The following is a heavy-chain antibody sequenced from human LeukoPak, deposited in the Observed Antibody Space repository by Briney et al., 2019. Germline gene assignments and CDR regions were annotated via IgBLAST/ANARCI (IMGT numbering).Heavy chain of an antibody. Sequence: GGSLRLSCAASGFTFSSYGMHWVRQAPGKGLEWVAVISYDGSNKYYADSVKGRFTISRDNSKNTLYLQMNSLRAEDTAVYYCARQFDYGDLDYWGQGTLVTVSS. CDR2: ISYDGSNK. D-gene: IGHD4-17*01. CDR1: GFTFSSYG. V-gene: IGHV3-30*03. J-gene: IGHJ4*02. CDR3: ARQFDYGDLDY.